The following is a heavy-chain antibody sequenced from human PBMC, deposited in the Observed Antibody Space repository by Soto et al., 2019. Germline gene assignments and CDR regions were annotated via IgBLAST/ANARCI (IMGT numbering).Heavy chain of an antibody. CDR3: AKGDNLGPKTGYAFDP. CDR2: ISLTDLK. CDR1: GDSVNTHDW. V-gene: IGHV4-4*02. D-gene: IGHD5-12*01. J-gene: IGHJ5*02. Sequence: PSETLSLTCAVSGDSVNTHDWWAWVRQPPGKRPEWIGEISLTDLKNYHPFLKTRLSFSISRDRSSLQFSLSLRSVTATDTAVYFCAKGDNLGPKTGYAFDPWGQGIMVTVSS.